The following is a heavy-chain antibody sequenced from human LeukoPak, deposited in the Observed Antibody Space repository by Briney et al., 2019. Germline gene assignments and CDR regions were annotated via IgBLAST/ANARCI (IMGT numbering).Heavy chain of an antibody. V-gene: IGHV1-69*05. Sequence: SVKVSCKASGGTFTSYAISWVRQAPGQGLEWMGRIIPIFGTANYAQKFQGRVTITTDESTSTAYMELSSLRSEDTAVYYCARDSVHDFWSGYSRRGFAFDIWGQGTMVTVSS. CDR3: ARDSVHDFWSGYSRRGFAFDI. CDR2: IIPIFGTA. CDR1: GGTFTSYA. J-gene: IGHJ3*02. D-gene: IGHD3-3*01.